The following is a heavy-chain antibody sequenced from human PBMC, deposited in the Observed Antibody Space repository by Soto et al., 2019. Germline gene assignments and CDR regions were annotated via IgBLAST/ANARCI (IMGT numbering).Heavy chain of an antibody. D-gene: IGHD1-1*01. J-gene: IGHJ4*02. CDR1: GGKFSTFA. CDR2: IIPLFGEA. Sequence: QVQLVQSGAEVKRPGSSVKVSCKASGGKFSTFAINWVRQAPGHGLEWMGGIIPLFGEANYARKFQGRVTLTADESTTTAFMELSRLRSDDTAVYYCARGVYSDGPTHDYVNWPHLLWGQGTRITVTS. CDR3: ARGVYSDGPTHDYVNWPHLL. V-gene: IGHV1-69*01.